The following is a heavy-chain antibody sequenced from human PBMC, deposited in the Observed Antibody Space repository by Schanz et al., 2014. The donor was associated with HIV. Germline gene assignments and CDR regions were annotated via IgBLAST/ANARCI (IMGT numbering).Heavy chain of an antibody. CDR1: GSTFSSYW. D-gene: IGHD3-22*01. CDR3: AKDRNHYDSRYLGKGNYYYYYGMDV. Sequence: VQLVESGGGVVQPGRSLRLSCAASGSTFSSYWMHWVRQAPGKGLVWVSRINSDGSSTNYADSVKGRLTIFRDNAKNTLYLQMNSLRAEDTAMYYCAKDRNHYDSRYLGKGNYYYYYGMDVWGQGTAVTVSS. V-gene: IGHV3-74*01. CDR2: INSDGSST. J-gene: IGHJ6*02.